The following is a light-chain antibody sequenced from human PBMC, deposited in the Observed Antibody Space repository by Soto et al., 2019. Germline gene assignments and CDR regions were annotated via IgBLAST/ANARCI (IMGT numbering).Light chain of an antibody. V-gene: IGLV2-23*02. CDR3: CSYAGSGKVV. CDR1: SSDIGSYNL. J-gene: IGLJ3*02. CDR2: EVS. Sequence: QSALTQPASVSGSLGQSISSSCTGTSSDIGSYNLVSWYQQYPGKAPKLMILEVSERPSGVSNRFSGSKSGDTASLTISGLQAEDEADYCCCSYAGSGKVVFGGGTKVTVL.